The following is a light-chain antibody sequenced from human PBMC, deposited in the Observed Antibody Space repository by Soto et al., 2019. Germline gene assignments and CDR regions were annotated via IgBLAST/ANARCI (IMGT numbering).Light chain of an antibody. V-gene: IGLV2-11*01. CDR2: DVN. Sequence: QSVLTQPRSVSGSPGQSVTISCTGSSSDVGAYNFASWYQQHPGAAPKLLIHDVNKRPPGVPDRFSASKSGNTASQTISGLQAEDEADYYCCSYAGEYKYVFGSGTKVTVL. CDR3: CSYAGEYKYV. CDR1: SSDVGAYNF. J-gene: IGLJ1*01.